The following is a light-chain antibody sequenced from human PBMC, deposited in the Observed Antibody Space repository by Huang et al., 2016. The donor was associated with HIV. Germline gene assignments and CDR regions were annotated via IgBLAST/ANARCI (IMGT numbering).Light chain of an antibody. Sequence: DIQMTQSPSSLSASVGDRVTITCRASQDITNALAWYQQKPGKAPNLLLYAASRLESGVPSRFRGSGSETIYTLTIDSLQPEDSAVYFCQQYFNPLPITFGQGTRLDIK. CDR2: AAS. V-gene: IGKV1-NL1*01. J-gene: IGKJ5*01. CDR3: QQYFNPLPIT. CDR1: QDITNA.